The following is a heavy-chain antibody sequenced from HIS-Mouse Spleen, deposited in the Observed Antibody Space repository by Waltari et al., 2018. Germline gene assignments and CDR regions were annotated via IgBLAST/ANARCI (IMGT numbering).Heavy chain of an antibody. J-gene: IGHJ4*02. D-gene: IGHD6-13*01. CDR2: IYYSGST. V-gene: IGHV4-39*07. Sequence: QLQLPESGPGLVKPSETLSLTCPVPGGSISSSSYYWGWIRQPPGKGLEWIGSIYYSGSTYYNPSLKSRVTISVDTSKNQFSLKLSSVTAADTAVYYCARLTAAGTYWGQGTLVTVSS. CDR3: ARLTAAGTY. CDR1: GGSISSSSYY.